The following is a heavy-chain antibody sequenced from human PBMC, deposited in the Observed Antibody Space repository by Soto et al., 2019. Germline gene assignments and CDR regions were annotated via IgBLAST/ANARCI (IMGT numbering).Heavy chain of an antibody. CDR3: ARDWGAPGRGSALGYYYHFGMDV. J-gene: IGHJ6*02. Sequence: PGGSLRLSCAASVVTFSTYWMNWVRQAPGKGLEWVANIKEDGSEAYYVDSVKGRFTISRDNAKNSLYLDMNSLRGEDTAVYYCARDWGAPGRGSALGYYYHFGMDVWGQGTTVTVSS. V-gene: IGHV3-7*05. CDR1: VVTFSTYW. D-gene: IGHD3-16*01. CDR2: IKEDGSEA.